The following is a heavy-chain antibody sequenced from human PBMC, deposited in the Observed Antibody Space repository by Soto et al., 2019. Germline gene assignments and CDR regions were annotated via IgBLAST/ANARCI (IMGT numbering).Heavy chain of an antibody. Sequence: EVLLVESGGGLIQPGGSLRLSCAASGLIVSSNCLTWVRQAPGKGLECVSITCSGGTTYYADSVRGRFTISSDNSKNTLYLQMNSLGAEDTAVYYCAGRLATAASLDYWGQGTLVTVSS. J-gene: IGHJ4*02. CDR1: GLIVSSNC. D-gene: IGHD3-16*01. V-gene: IGHV3-53*01. CDR3: AGRLATAASLDY. CDR2: TCSGGTT.